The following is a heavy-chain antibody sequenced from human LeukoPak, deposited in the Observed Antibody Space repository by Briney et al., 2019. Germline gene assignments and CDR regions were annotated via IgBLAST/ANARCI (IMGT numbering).Heavy chain of an antibody. Sequence: PSETLSLTCAVYGGSFSGYYRSWIRQPPGKGLEWIGEINHSGSTNYNPSLKSRVTISVDTSKNQFSLKLSSVTAADTAVYYCARGDFVVPAAIAPPRGRNWFDPWGQGTLVTVSS. V-gene: IGHV4-34*01. J-gene: IGHJ5*02. CDR3: ARGDFVVPAAIAPPRGRNWFDP. CDR2: INHSGST. CDR1: GGSFSGYY. D-gene: IGHD2-2*01.